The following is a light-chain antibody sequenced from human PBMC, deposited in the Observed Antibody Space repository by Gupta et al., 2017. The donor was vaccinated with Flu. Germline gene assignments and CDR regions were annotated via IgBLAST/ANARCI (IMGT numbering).Light chain of an antibody. V-gene: IGLV1-51*01. J-gene: IGLJ2*01. CDR3: GTWDNSLSEVV. CDR1: SSNIGINY. Sequence: QSVLTQPPSVSAAPGQKVTFSCSGSSSNIGINYVSWYQQLPGTAPKLLIYNNDQRPSGIPDRFSGSKSGTSAILGITGLQTGDEAVYYCGTWDNSLSEVVFGGGTKLAVL. CDR2: NND.